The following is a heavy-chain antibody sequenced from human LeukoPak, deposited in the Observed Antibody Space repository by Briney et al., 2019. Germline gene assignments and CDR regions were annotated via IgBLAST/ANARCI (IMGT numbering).Heavy chain of an antibody. Sequence: SSETLSLTCAVSGYSISSGYYWGWIRQPPGKGLEWIGSIYHSGNTYYNPSLKSRVTISVDTSKNQFSLKLSSVAAADTAVYYCARLDYGGNGYDYWGQGTLVTVSS. D-gene: IGHD4-23*01. V-gene: IGHV4-38-2*01. CDR3: ARLDYGGNGYDY. CDR2: IYHSGNT. CDR1: GYSISSGYY. J-gene: IGHJ4*02.